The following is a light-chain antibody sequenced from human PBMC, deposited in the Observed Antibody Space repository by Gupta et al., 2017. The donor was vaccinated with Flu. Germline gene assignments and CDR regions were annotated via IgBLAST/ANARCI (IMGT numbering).Light chain of an antibody. CDR3: QQYSNWET. CDR1: QSVSSN. J-gene: IGKJ2*01. V-gene: IGKV3-15*01. Sequence: EIVMTQSPATLSVSPGERATLSCRASQSVSSNLAWYQQKPGQAPRLLIYGASTRAPGIPARFSGSGSGTEFTLTIRSLQSEDFVVYYCQQYSNWETFGQGTKLEIK. CDR2: GAS.